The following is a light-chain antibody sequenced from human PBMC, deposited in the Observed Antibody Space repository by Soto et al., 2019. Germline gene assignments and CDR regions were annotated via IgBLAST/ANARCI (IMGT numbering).Light chain of an antibody. Sequence: EIVMTQSPATLSVSPGERATLSCRASQSVSSNLAWYQQKPGRAPRLPIYGASTRATGIPARFSGSGSGTEFTLTISSLQSEDFAVYYCQQYNNWPRTFGQGTKVDIK. J-gene: IGKJ1*01. V-gene: IGKV3-15*01. CDR2: GAS. CDR3: QQYNNWPRT. CDR1: QSVSSN.